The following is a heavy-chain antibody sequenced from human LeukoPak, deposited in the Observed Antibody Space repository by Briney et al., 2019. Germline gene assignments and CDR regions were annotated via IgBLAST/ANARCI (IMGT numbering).Heavy chain of an antibody. V-gene: IGHV3-73*01. D-gene: IGHD2-21*02. CDR1: GFTFCGYA. Sequence: GGSLRLSCAASGFTFCGYAIHWVRQASGQGLEWVGHIKTNGSNYATHYDASVKGRCIISRDDSNNMAVLQMTSVNTDATAVYDFSRHEALPGDYWGGGTQVTVS. J-gene: IGHJ4*02. CDR3: SRHEALPGDY. CDR2: IKTNGSNYAT.